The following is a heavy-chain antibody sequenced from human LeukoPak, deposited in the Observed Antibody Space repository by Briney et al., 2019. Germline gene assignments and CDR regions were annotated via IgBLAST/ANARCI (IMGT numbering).Heavy chain of an antibody. CDR3: TASITMVRGVIINPYYFDY. J-gene: IGHJ4*02. D-gene: IGHD3-10*01. V-gene: IGHV3-15*01. Sequence: GGSLRLSCAASGFTFSNAWMSWVRQAPGKGLEWVGRIKCKTDGGTTDYAAPVKGRFTISRDDSKNTLYLQMNSLKTEDTAVYYCTASITMVRGVIINPYYFDYWGQGTLVTVSS. CDR2: IKCKTDGGTT. CDR1: GFTFSNAW.